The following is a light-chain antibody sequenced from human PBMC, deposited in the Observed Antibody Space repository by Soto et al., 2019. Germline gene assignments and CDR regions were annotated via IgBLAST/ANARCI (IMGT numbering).Light chain of an antibody. CDR2: DND. CDR1: NSNIGSNS. V-gene: IGLV1-51*01. Sequence: QSVLTQPPSVSAAPGQKVTISCSGSNSNIGSNSVSWYQQLPGTAPKLLIYDNDKRPSEIPDRFSGSRSGTSATLGIAGLQTGDEADYYCGTWDSSLDAGVVGGGTKVTVL. CDR3: GTWDSSLDAGV. J-gene: IGLJ2*01.